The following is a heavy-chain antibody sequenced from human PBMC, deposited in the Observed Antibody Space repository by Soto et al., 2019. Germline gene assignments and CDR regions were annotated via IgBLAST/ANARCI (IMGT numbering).Heavy chain of an antibody. Sequence: GGSLRLSCAASGFTFDDYAMHWVRQAPGKGLEWVSLISWDGGSTYYADSVKGRFTITRDNSKNSLYLQRNSLRAEDTVLYYGARWGVAAAGNLYYGMDVWGQGTTVTVSS. V-gene: IGHV3-43D*03. CDR3: ARWGVAAAGNLYYGMDV. CDR2: ISWDGGST. CDR1: GFTFDDYA. D-gene: IGHD6-13*01. J-gene: IGHJ6*02.